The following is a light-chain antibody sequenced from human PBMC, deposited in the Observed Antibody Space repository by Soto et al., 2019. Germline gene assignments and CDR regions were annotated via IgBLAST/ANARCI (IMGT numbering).Light chain of an antibody. CDR2: DVS. V-gene: IGLV2-11*01. CDR1: SSDVGGYKY. Sequence: QSALTQPRSVSGSPGQSVTISCTGTSSDVGGYKYVSWYQQHPGKVPNLIIYDVSERPSGVPDRFSGSKSGNTASLSISGLQAEDGADYYCCSYAGSYTVLFGGGTKVTVL. J-gene: IGLJ2*01. CDR3: CSYAGSYTVL.